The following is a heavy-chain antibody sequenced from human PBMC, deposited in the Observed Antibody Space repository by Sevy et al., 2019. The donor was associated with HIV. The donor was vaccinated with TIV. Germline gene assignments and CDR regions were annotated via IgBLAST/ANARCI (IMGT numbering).Heavy chain of an antibody. CDR3: ARGVYYYGSGSYPYYYYYYMDV. Sequence: SETLSLTCAVYGGSFSGYYWSWIRQPPGKGLEWIGEINHSGSTNYNPSLKSRVTISVDKSKNQFSLKLSSVTAADTAVYYCARGVYYYGSGSYPYYYYYYMDVWGKGTTVTVSS. CDR1: GGSFSGYY. D-gene: IGHD3-10*01. CDR2: INHSGST. J-gene: IGHJ6*03. V-gene: IGHV4-34*01.